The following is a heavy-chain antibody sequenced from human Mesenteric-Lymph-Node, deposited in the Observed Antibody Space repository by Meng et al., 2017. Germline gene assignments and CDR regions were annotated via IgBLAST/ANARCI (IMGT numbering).Heavy chain of an antibody. D-gene: IGHD2-15*01. V-gene: IGHV1-2*02. CDR2: INPNSGGT. CDR3: AREGSRVVVVAATPGGGTYYYYGMDV. Sequence: ASVKVSCKASGYTFTGYYMHWVRQAPGQGLEWMGWINPNSGGTNYAQKFQGRVTMTRDTSISTAYMELRSLRSDDTAVYYCAREGSRVVVVAATPGGGTYYYYGMDVWGQGTMVTVSS. CDR1: GYTFTGYY. J-gene: IGHJ6*02.